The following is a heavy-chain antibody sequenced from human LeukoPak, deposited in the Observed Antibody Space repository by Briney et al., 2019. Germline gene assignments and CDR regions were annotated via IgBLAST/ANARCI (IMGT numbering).Heavy chain of an antibody. D-gene: IGHD2-15*01. Sequence: PGGSLRLSCDASGFSFSDYAMRWVRQAPGKGLEWVSRISAGGHNTYYADSVKGRFTISRDNSKNTLFVQMNSLSSDDTAVYYCANQPERYCSGGSCLPSTGWGQGTLVTVSS. CDR3: ANQPERYCSGGSCLPSTG. V-gene: IGHV3-23*01. CDR1: GFSFSDYA. CDR2: ISAGGHNT. J-gene: IGHJ4*02.